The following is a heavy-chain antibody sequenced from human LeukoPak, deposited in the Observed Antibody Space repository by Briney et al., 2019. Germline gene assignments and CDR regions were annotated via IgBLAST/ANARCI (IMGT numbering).Heavy chain of an antibody. D-gene: IGHD6-13*01. J-gene: IGHJ6*02. CDR2: ISAYNGNT. V-gene: IGHV1-18*01. CDR1: GYTFNSYG. Sequence: ASVKVSCKASGYTFNSYGFSWVRQAPGQGLEWMGWISAYNGNTNYAQNLQGRVTMTADTSTSTAYMELRSLRSDDTAVYYCARFFPIVAAGTWYYGMDVWGQGTTVTVSS. CDR3: ARFFPIVAAGTWYYGMDV.